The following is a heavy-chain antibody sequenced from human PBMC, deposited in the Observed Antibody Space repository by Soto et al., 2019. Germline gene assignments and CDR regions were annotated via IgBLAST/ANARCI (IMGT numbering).Heavy chain of an antibody. CDR1: GFTFSNAW. D-gene: IGHD1-26*01. CDR3: TTDAAIV. V-gene: IGHV3-15*01. Sequence: EVQLVESGGGLVKPGGSLRLSCAASGFTFSNAWMSWVRQAPGKGLEWVGRIKSISDGGTTDYAAPVKGRFTISRDDSKNTLYLQMNSLKPEDPAVYFCTTDAAIVWGQGTLVTVSS. J-gene: IGHJ4*02. CDR2: IKSISDGGTT.